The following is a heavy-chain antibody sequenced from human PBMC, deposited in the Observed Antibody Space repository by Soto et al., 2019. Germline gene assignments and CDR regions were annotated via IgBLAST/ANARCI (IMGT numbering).Heavy chain of an antibody. Sequence: QVQLVQSGAEVKKPGSSVKVSCKASGGTFSSYAISWVRQAPGQGLEWMGGIIPIFGTANYAQKFQGRVTITADESTSTAYMELSSLRSEATAVYYCARGVFRRDGYKGYYFDYWGQGTLVTVSS. V-gene: IGHV1-69*12. D-gene: IGHD5-12*01. CDR1: GGTFSSYA. J-gene: IGHJ4*02. CDR2: IIPIFGTA. CDR3: ARGVFRRDGYKGYYFDY.